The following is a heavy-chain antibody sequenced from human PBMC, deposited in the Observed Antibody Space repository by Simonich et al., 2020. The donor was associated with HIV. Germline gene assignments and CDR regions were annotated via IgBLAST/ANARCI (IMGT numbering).Heavy chain of an antibody. V-gene: IGHV4-34*01. CDR2: INHSGST. D-gene: IGHD1-26*01. J-gene: IGHJ1*01. CDR1: GGSFSGYY. Sequence: QLQLQQWGAGLLKPSETLSLTCAVFGGSFSGYYWGWIRQPPGKGLEWIGEINHSGSTNYNPSLKSRVTISVDTSKNQFSLKLSSVTAADTAVYYCARLTASGLGEYFQHWGQGTLVTVSS. CDR3: ARLTASGLGEYFQH.